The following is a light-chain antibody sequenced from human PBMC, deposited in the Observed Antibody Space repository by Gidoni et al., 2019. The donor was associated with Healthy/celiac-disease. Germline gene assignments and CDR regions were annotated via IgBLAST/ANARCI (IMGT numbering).Light chain of an antibody. CDR3: SSYTSSSTYV. Sequence: QSALTQPASVSGSPGQSITISCTGTSSDVGGYNYVSWYQPHPGKAPKRLIYQVSNRPSGVSNRFSGSKSGNTASLTISGLQAEDEADYYCSSYTSSSTYVFGTGTKVTVL. CDR1: SSDVGGYNY. V-gene: IGLV2-14*01. CDR2: QVS. J-gene: IGLJ1*01.